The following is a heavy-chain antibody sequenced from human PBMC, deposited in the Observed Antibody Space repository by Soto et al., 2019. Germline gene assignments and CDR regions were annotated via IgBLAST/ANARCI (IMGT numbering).Heavy chain of an antibody. J-gene: IGHJ3*02. Sequence: LRLSFAASGFTFSSYAMSWVRQAPGKGLEWVSAISGSGGSTYYADSVKGRFTISRDNSKNTLYLQMNSLRAEDTAVYYCAKVAYYYDSSGYYPHAFDIWGQGTMVTVSS. CDR3: AKVAYYYDSSGYYPHAFDI. V-gene: IGHV3-23*01. CDR2: ISGSGGST. CDR1: GFTFSSYA. D-gene: IGHD3-22*01.